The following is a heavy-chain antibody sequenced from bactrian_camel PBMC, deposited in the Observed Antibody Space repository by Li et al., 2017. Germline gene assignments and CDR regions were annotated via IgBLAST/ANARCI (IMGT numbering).Heavy chain of an antibody. V-gene: IGHV3S53*01. CDR1: AYTPANVR. J-gene: IGHJ4*01. CDR2: LASDGSS. CDR3: VKDAPQPLVGGACGANDY. D-gene: IGHD7*01. Sequence: GGSLRLSCAFDAYTPANVRMAWFRQAPGKEREGVASLASDGSSIYANSLKGRFSISQDTAKNSVYLQMNSLKFEDTAVYYCVKDAPQPLVGGACGANDYWGQGTQVTVS.